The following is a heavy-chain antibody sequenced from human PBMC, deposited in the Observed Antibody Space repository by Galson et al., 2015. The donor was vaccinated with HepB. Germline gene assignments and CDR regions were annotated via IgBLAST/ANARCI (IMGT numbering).Heavy chain of an antibody. D-gene: IGHD5-18*01. Sequence: SLRLSCAASGFTFSSYAMHWVRQAPGKGLEWVAVISYDGSNKYYADSVKGRFTISRDNSKNTLYLQMNSLRAEDTAVYYCARVLDTAMDHYYYYGMDVWGQGTTVTVSS. CDR2: ISYDGSNK. J-gene: IGHJ6*02. CDR3: ARVLDTAMDHYYYYGMDV. CDR1: GFTFSSYA. V-gene: IGHV3-30-3*01.